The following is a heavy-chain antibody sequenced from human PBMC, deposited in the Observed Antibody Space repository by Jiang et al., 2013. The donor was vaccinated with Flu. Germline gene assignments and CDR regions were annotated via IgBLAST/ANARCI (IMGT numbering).Heavy chain of an antibody. V-gene: IGHV2-5*02. CDR3: AHRIRLLGDGYNLGAFDI. Sequence: PGKALEWLALIYWDDDKRYSPSLKSRLTITKDTSKNQVVLTMTNMDPVDTATYYCAHRIRLLGDGYNLGAFDIWGQGTMVTVSS. J-gene: IGHJ3*02. D-gene: IGHD5-24*01. CDR2: IYWDDDK.